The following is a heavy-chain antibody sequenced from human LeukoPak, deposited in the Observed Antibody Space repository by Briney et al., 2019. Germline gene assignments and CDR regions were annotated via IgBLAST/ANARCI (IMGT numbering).Heavy chain of an antibody. Sequence: GGSLRLSCAASGFTFSSYEMNWVRQAPGKGLEWVSYISSSGSTIYYADSVKGRFTISRDNAKNSLYLQMNSLRAEDTAVYYCARVRRWFGEFDAFDIWGQGTMVTVSS. CDR3: ARVRRWFGEFDAFDI. V-gene: IGHV3-48*03. D-gene: IGHD3-10*01. CDR2: ISSSGSTI. J-gene: IGHJ3*02. CDR1: GFTFSSYE.